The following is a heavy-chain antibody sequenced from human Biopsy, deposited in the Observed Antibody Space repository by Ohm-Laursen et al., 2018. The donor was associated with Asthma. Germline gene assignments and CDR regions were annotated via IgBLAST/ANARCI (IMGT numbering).Heavy chain of an antibody. D-gene: IGHD3-9*01. CDR2: ISGSGGST. J-gene: IGHJ4*02. Sequence: SLRLSCAASGFTFSSYAMSGVRQAPGKGREWVSAISGSGGSTYYADSVKGRFTISRDNSKNTLYLQMNSLRAEDTAVYYCAKDRDYDILTGPPGFDYWGQGTLVTVSS. V-gene: IGHV3-23*01. CDR3: AKDRDYDILTGPPGFDY. CDR1: GFTFSSYA.